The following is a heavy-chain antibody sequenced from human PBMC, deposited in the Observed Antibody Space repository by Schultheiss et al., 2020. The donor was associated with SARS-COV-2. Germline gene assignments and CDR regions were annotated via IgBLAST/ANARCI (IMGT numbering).Heavy chain of an antibody. Sequence: GGSLRLSCAASGFSFRSYWMHWVRQAPGKGLVWVSRINSDGSSTSYADSVKGRFTMSRDNAKNTLYLQMNSLRADDTAMYYCAKVYGDYARGGFDDWGQGTLVTVSS. J-gene: IGHJ4*02. CDR1: GFSFRSYW. D-gene: IGHD4-17*01. V-gene: IGHV3-74*01. CDR3: AKVYGDYARGGFDD. CDR2: INSDGSST.